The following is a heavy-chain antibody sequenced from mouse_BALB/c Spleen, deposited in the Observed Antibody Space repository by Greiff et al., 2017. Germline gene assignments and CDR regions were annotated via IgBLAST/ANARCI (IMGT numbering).Heavy chain of an antibody. D-gene: IGHD2-3*01. CDR2: IDPETGGT. CDR1: GYTFTDYE. J-gene: IGHJ4*01. CDR3: TRWLLRDAMDY. V-gene: IGHV1-15*01. Sequence: VQLQQSGAELVRPGASVTLSCKASGYTFTDYEMHWVKQKPVHGLEWIGAIDPETGGTAYNQKFKGKATLTADKSSSTAYMELRSLTSEDSAVYYCTRWLLRDAMDYWGQGTSVTVSS.